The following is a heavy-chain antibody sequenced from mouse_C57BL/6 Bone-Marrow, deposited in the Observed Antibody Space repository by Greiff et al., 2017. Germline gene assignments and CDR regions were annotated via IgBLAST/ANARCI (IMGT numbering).Heavy chain of an antibody. Sequence: VQLQQPGAELVMPGASVKLSCKASGYTFTSYWMHWVKQRPGQGLEWIGEIDPSDSYTNYNQKFKGKSTLTVDKSSSTAYMQLSSLTSEDSAVYYCARRNWEGYWYFDVWGTGTTVTVSS. CDR1: GYTFTSYW. J-gene: IGHJ1*03. CDR2: IDPSDSYT. D-gene: IGHD4-1*01. CDR3: ARRNWEGYWYFDV. V-gene: IGHV1-69*01.